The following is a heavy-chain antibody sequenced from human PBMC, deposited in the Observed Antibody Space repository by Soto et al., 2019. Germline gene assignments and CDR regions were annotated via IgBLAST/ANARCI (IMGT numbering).Heavy chain of an antibody. Sequence: GGSLRLSCATSGFNFNSYVMSWVRQAPGKGLEWVSAISPTGGNTEYADSVKGRFTISRDNSMNTLYLQMSSLRGEDAAVYYCARDVIPSGTETTGGYYMDVWGKGTTVTVSS. CDR2: ISPTGGNT. D-gene: IGHD4-4*01. V-gene: IGHV3-23*01. CDR3: ARDVIPSGTETTGGYYMDV. CDR1: GFNFNSYV. J-gene: IGHJ6*03.